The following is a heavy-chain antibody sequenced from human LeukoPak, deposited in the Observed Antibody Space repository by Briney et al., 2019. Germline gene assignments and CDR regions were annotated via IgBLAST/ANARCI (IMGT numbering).Heavy chain of an antibody. CDR3: ASGMGRITMVRGVIITNDY. Sequence: ASVKVSCKASGYTFTSYGISWVRQAPGQGLEWMGWISAYNGNTNYAQKLQGRVTMTTDTSTSTAYMELRSLRSDDTAVYYCASGMGRITMVRGVIITNDYWGKGTLVTVSS. V-gene: IGHV1-18*01. CDR1: GYTFTSYG. D-gene: IGHD3-10*01. J-gene: IGHJ4*02. CDR2: ISAYNGNT.